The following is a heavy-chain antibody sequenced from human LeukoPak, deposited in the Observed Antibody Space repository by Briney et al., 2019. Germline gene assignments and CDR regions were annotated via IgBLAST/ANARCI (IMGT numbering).Heavy chain of an antibody. Sequence: SETLSLTCAVYGGSFSGYYWSWIRQPPGKGLEWIGEINHSGSTNYNPSLKSRVTMSVDTSKNQFSLKLSSVTAADTAVYYCARIGTTGDFDLWGRGTLVTVSS. J-gene: IGHJ2*01. D-gene: IGHD1-14*01. CDR1: GGSFSGYY. V-gene: IGHV4-34*01. CDR2: INHSGST. CDR3: ARIGTTGDFDL.